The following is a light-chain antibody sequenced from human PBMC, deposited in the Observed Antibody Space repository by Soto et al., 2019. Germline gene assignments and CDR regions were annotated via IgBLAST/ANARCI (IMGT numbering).Light chain of an antibody. CDR3: AAWDDSLNGLYV. V-gene: IGLV1-44*01. J-gene: IGLJ1*01. CDR2: SNN. CDR1: SSNIGSNT. Sequence: SVLTQPPSASGTPGQRVTISCSGRSSNIGSNTVNWYQQLPGTAPKLLIYSNNQRPSGVPDRFSGSKSGTSASLAISGLQSEDEADYYCAAWDDSLNGLYVFGTGTKVTV.